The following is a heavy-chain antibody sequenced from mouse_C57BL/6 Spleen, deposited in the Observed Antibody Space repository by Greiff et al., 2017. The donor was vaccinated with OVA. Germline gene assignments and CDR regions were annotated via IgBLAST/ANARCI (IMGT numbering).Heavy chain of an antibody. CDR1: GYTFTSYW. Sequence: QVQLQQPGAELVKPGASVKMSCKASGYTFTSYWITWVKQRPGQGLEWIGDIYPGSGSTNYNEKFKSKATLTVATSSSTAYMQLSSLTSEDSAVYYCAKLGDYAMDYWGQGTSVTVSS. D-gene: IGHD4-1*01. CDR3: AKLGDYAMDY. J-gene: IGHJ4*01. V-gene: IGHV1-55*01. CDR2: IYPGSGST.